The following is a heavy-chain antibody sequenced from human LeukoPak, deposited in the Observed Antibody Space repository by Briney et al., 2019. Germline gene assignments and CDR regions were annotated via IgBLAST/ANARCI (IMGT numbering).Heavy chain of an antibody. D-gene: IGHD6-19*01. CDR1: GFTFSSYS. J-gene: IGHJ3*02. V-gene: IGHV3-21*01. CDR3: ARDYVRDWGESAVAGTHAFDI. CDR2: ISSSSSYI. Sequence: GGSLRLSCAASGFTFSSYSMTWVRQAPGKGLEWVSSISSSSSYIYYADSVKGRFTISRDNAKNSLHLQMNSLRAEDTAVYYCARDYVRDWGESAVAGTHAFDIWGQGTMVTVSS.